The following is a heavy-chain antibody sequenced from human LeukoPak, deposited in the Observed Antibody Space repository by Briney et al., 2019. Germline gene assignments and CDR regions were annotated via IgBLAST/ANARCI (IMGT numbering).Heavy chain of an antibody. D-gene: IGHD6-13*01. J-gene: IGHJ5*02. CDR3: ARGGSSWNNWFDP. Sequence: PSETLSLTCTVSGGSINSYYWSWIRQPAGKGLEWIGRIYSSGSTNYNPSLKSRVIMSVDTSKNQFSLKLDSVTAADTAVYYCARGGSSWNNWFDPWGQGTLVTVSS. CDR1: GGSINSYY. CDR2: IYSSGST. V-gene: IGHV4-4*07.